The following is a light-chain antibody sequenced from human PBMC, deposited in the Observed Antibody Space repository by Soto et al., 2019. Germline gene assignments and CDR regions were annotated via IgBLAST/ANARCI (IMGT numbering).Light chain of an antibody. CDR2: KAS. CDR1: QSISSW. Sequence: DIQMTQSPSPLSASVGDRVTITCRASQSISSWLAWYQQKPGKAPKLLIYKASSLESGVPSRFSGSGSGTECTLTISSLQPDDFATYYCQQYNSYSQTFGQGTKVDIK. CDR3: QQYNSYSQT. J-gene: IGKJ2*01. V-gene: IGKV1-5*03.